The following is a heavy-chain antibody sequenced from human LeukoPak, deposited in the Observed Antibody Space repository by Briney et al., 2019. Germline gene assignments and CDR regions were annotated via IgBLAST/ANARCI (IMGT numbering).Heavy chain of an antibody. V-gene: IGHV4-31*11. CDR1: GGSFSGYC. D-gene: IGHD6-13*01. CDR2: IYYSGST. J-gene: IGHJ4*02. CDR3: VGGSSSWYWFDY. Sequence: SETLSLTCAVYGGSFSGYCWSWIRQHPGKGLEWIGYIYYSGSTYYNPSLKSRVTISADTSKNQFSLKLSSVTAADTAVYYCVGGSSSWYWFDYWGQGTLVTVSS.